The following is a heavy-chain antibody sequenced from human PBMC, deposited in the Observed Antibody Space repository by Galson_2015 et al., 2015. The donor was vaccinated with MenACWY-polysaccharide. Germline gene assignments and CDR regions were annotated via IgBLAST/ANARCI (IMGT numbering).Heavy chain of an antibody. CDR2: ISYDGSDK. Sequence: SLRLSCAASGFTFRNYGMYWVRQAPGKGLEWVTVISYDGSDKYYADSVRGRFTNSRDNSKNTLYLQMNSLRAEDTAVYYCAAWRRTYYFDYWGQGTLVTVSS. J-gene: IGHJ4*02. V-gene: IGHV3-30*03. CDR1: GFTFRNYG. D-gene: IGHD1-1*01. CDR3: AAWRRTYYFDY.